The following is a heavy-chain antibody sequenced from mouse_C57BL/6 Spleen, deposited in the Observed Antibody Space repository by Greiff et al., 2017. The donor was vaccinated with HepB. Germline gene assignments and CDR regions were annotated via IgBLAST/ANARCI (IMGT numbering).Heavy chain of an antibody. D-gene: IGHD2-4*01. CDR2: INPSTGGT. CDR3: VKDYGIYYARDY. J-gene: IGHJ4*01. CDR1: GYSFTGYY. V-gene: IGHV1-42*01. Sequence: EVQLQQSGPELVKPGASVKISCKASGYSFTGYYMNWVKQSPEKSLEWIGEINPSTGGTTYNQKFKAKATLTVDKSSSTAYMQLKSLTSEDSAVYYCVKDYGIYYARDYWGQGTSVTVSS.